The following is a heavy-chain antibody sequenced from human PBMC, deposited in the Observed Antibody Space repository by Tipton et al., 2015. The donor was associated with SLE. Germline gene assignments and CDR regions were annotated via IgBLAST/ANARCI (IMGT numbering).Heavy chain of an antibody. CDR2: INHSGST. Sequence: TLSLTCAVYGGSFSGYYWSWIRQPPGKGLEWIGEINHSGSTNYNPSLKSRVTISVDTSTSQFSLKLNSVTAADTAMYFCARGTGITDDWGQGTLVTVSS. J-gene: IGHJ4*02. D-gene: IGHD1-1*01. V-gene: IGHV4-34*01. CDR1: GGSFSGYY. CDR3: ARGTGITDD.